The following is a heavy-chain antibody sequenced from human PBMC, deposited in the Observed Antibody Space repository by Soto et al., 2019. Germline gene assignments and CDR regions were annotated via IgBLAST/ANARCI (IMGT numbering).Heavy chain of an antibody. V-gene: IGHV4-39*01. Sequence: QLQLQESGPGLVKPSETLSLTCTVSGGSISSSSYYWGWIRQPPGKGLEWIGSIYYSGSTYYNPSLKSRVTISVDTSKNQFSLKLSSVTAADTAVYYCARRGGRGGYQDDAFDIWGQGTMVTVSS. J-gene: IGHJ3*02. CDR3: ARRGGRGGYQDDAFDI. D-gene: IGHD5-12*01. CDR1: GGSISSSSYY. CDR2: IYYSGST.